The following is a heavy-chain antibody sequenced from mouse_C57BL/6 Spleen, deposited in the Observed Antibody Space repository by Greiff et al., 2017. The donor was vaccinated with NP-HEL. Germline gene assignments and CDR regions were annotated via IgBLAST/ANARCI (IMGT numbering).Heavy chain of an antibody. J-gene: IGHJ3*01. Sequence: EVKVVESGGGLVKPGGSLKLSCAASGFTFSDYGMHWVRQAPERGLEWVAYISSGSSTIYYADTVKGRFTISRENAKNTLFLQMTSLRSEDTAMYYCARRDGSSYPFAYWGQGTLVTVSA. CDR2: ISSGSSTI. CDR3: ARRDGSSYPFAY. V-gene: IGHV5-17*01. D-gene: IGHD1-1*01. CDR1: GFTFSDYG.